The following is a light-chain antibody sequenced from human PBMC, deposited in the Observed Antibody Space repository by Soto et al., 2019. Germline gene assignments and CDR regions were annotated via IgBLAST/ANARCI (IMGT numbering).Light chain of an antibody. J-gene: IGLJ2*01. CDR2: DVS. Sequence: QSALTQPASVSGSPGQSITISCTGTSSDVGAYNYVSWYRQHPGTAPKLMIYDVSNRPSGISNRFSGSKSGNTASLTISGLQAEDEADYYCSSYTSSTLVFGGGTKVTVL. CDR1: SSDVGAYNY. CDR3: SSYTSSTLV. V-gene: IGLV2-14*03.